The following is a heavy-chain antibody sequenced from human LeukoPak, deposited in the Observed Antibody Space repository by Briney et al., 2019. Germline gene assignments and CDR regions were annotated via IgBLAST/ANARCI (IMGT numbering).Heavy chain of an antibody. Sequence: ASVKVSCKASGYTFTGYYMHWVRQAPGQGLEWMGWINPNSGGTNYAQKFQGRVTMTRDTSISTAYMELSGLRSDDTAVYYCARDRGSYYSLFDYWGQGTLVTVSS. CDR3: ARDRGSYYSLFDY. J-gene: IGHJ4*02. CDR2: INPNSGGT. V-gene: IGHV1-2*02. CDR1: GYTFTGYY. D-gene: IGHD1-26*01.